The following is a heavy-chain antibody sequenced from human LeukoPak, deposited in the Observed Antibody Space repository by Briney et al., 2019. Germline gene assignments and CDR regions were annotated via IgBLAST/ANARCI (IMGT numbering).Heavy chain of an antibody. Sequence: GGSLRLSCAASAFTFDDYGMSWVRQAPGKGLEWVSGINWNGGSTGYADSVKGRFTISRDNAKNSLYLQMNSLRAEDTAVYYCARVGYDSSGYYYIFDYWGQGTLVTVSS. J-gene: IGHJ4*02. CDR3: ARVGYDSSGYYYIFDY. CDR1: AFTFDDYG. V-gene: IGHV3-20*04. D-gene: IGHD3-22*01. CDR2: INWNGGST.